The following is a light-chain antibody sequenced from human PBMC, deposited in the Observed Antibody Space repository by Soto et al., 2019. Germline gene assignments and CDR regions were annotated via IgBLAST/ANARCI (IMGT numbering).Light chain of an antibody. Sequence: QSALTQPASVPGSPGQSITISCTGTSSDVGGYNYVSWYQQHPGKAPKLVIFDVSARPSGVSNRFSGSKSGNTASLTISGLHAEVEADYYCSSYTSSSTRVFGTGTKLTVL. CDR2: DVS. J-gene: IGLJ1*01. CDR3: SSYTSSSTRV. V-gene: IGLV2-14*01. CDR1: SSDVGGYNY.